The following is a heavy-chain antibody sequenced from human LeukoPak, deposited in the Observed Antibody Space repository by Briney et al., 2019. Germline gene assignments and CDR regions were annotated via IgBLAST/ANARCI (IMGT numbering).Heavy chain of an antibody. Sequence: SEILSLTCTVSGGSISSSSYYWGWIRQPPGKGLEWIGSIHYSGSTYYNSSLKSRVTVSVDTSKSQFSLKLSSVTAADTAVYYCARHNRGECSSPSCYTDYWGQGTLVTVSS. V-gene: IGHV4-39*01. J-gene: IGHJ4*02. D-gene: IGHD2-2*02. CDR3: ARHNRGECSSPSCYTDY. CDR2: IHYSGST. CDR1: GGSISSSSYY.